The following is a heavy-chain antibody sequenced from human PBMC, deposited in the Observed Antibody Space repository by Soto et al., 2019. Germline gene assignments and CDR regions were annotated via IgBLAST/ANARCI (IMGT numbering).Heavy chain of an antibody. J-gene: IGHJ6*02. CDR1: GGTFRTYA. D-gene: IGHD6-19*01. CDR3: AKGAVAGTPTSYYYYGMDV. CDR2: IIPIFGTV. Sequence: QVQLLQSGAEVKKPGSSVRVSCEASGGTFRTYAISWVRQAPRQGLEWMGEIIPIFGTVNYAQRFQGRVTITADESTTTVYMGLRSLRSEDTAVYYCAKGAVAGTPTSYYYYGMDVWGQGTTVTVSS. V-gene: IGHV1-69*12.